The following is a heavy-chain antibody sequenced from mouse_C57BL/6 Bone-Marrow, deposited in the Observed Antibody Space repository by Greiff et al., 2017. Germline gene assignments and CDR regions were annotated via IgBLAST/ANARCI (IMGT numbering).Heavy chain of an antibody. V-gene: IGHV5-4*01. J-gene: IGHJ2*01. CDR3: ARGVTTVDYFDY. Sequence: EVQLVESGGGLVKPGGSLKLSCAASGFTFSSYAMSWVRQTPEKRLEWVATISDDGSYTYYPDNVKGRFTISRDNAKNNLYLQMSHLKAEDTDIYYCARGVTTVDYFDYWGQGTTLTVSS. CDR2: ISDDGSYT. D-gene: IGHD1-1*01. CDR1: GFTFSSYA.